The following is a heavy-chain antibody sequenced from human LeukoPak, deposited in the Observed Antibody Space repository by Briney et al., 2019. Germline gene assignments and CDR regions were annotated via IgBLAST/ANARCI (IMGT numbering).Heavy chain of an antibody. Sequence: GESLKISCKGSGYSFTNQWIGWVRQMPGKGLEWMGIIYPADSDTRYRPSFQGQVTISVDKSITTAYLQWSSLKPSDTAMYYRARRGGLTDAFDIWGQGTMVTVSS. CDR1: GYSFTNQW. J-gene: IGHJ3*02. V-gene: IGHV5-51*01. D-gene: IGHD2-15*01. CDR2: IYPADSDT. CDR3: ARRGGLTDAFDI.